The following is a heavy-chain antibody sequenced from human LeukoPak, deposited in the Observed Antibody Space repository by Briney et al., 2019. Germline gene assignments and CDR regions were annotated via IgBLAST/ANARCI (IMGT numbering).Heavy chain of an antibody. CDR2: INPSSGDT. D-gene: IGHD5-24*01. J-gene: IGHJ4*02. CDR3: ARGRWPLEGYFDY. Sequence: ASVKVSCKPSGYTFTGYYMHWVRQAPGQGLEWMGWINPSSGDTNYAQKFQGWVTMTRDTSISTAYMELSSLRSSDTAVYYCARGRWPLEGYFDYWGQGTLVTVSS. V-gene: IGHV1-2*04. CDR1: GYTFTGYY.